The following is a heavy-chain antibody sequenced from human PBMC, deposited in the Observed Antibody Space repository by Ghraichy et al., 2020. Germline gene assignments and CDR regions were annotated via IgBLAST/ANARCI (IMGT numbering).Heavy chain of an antibody. D-gene: IGHD6-13*01. CDR3: ATDSIAAAGPELPDAFDI. CDR1: GFTFSSYG. V-gene: IGHV3-33*01. J-gene: IGHJ3*02. Sequence: GGSLRLSCAASGFTFSSYGMHWVRQAPGKGLEWVAVIWYDGSNKYYADSVKGRFTISRDNSKNTLYLQMNSLRAEDTAVYYCATDSIAAAGPELPDAFDIWGQGTMVTVSS. CDR2: IWYDGSNK.